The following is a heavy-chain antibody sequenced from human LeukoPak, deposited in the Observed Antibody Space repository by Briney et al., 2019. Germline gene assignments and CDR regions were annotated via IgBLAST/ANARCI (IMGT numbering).Heavy chain of an antibody. CDR1: GGTFTSYA. J-gene: IGHJ6*02. D-gene: IGHD2-2*01. Sequence: SVKVSCKASGGTFTSYAISWVRQAPGQGLEWMGRIIPILGIANYAQKFQGRVTITADKSTSTAYMELSSLRSEDTAVYYCASRYCSSTSCYSFYYYYGMDVWGQGTTVTVSS. V-gene: IGHV1-69*04. CDR3: ASRYCSSTSCYSFYYYYGMDV. CDR2: IIPILGIA.